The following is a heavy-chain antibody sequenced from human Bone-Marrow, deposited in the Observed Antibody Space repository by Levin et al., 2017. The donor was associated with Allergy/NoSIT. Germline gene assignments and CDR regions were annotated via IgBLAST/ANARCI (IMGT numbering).Heavy chain of an antibody. V-gene: IGHV3-48*02. D-gene: IGHD3-22*01. CDR3: ARDPARGYYDSSGYSGDH. CDR2: ISSSGDST. Sequence: GGSLRLSCAASGFSFWHYTMNWVRQAPGKGLEWVSCISSSGDSTYYADSVKGRFTISRDNAKNSLYLQLNRLREEDTALYYCARDPARGYYDSSGYSGDHWGQGTLVTVSS. J-gene: IGHJ4*02. CDR1: GFSFWHYT.